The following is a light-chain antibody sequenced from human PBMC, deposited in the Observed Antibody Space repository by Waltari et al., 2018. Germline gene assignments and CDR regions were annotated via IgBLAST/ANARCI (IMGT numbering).Light chain of an antibody. Sequence: SYEMTQPPSVSVSPGQTASITCAGDNLGNQSASWYQQKPGQSPVLDIYYDSKRPSGIPERFSGSNSGNTATLTISGTQAMDEADYYCQAWDTTTVVFGGGTKVTVL. J-gene: IGLJ2*01. CDR2: YDS. CDR3: QAWDTTTVV. V-gene: IGLV3-1*01. CDR1: NLGNQS.